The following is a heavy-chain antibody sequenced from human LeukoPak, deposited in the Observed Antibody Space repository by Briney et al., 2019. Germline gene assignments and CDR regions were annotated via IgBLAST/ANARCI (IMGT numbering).Heavy chain of an antibody. Sequence: GGSLRLSCAASGFTFSSYAMHWVRQAPGKGLEYVSAISSNGGSTYYANSVKGRFTISRDNSKNTLYLQMNSLRAEDAAVYYCAKNFDYWGQGTLVTVSS. J-gene: IGHJ4*02. CDR1: GFTFSSYA. CDR2: ISSNGGST. V-gene: IGHV3-64*01. CDR3: AKNFDY.